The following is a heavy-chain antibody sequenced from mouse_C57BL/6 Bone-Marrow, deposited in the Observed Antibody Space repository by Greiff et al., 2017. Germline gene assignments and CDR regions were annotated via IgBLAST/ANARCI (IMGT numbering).Heavy chain of an antibody. Sequence: VQLQQSGAELVRPGASVKLSCTASGFNIKDDYMHWVKQRPEQGLEWIGWIDPENGDTESASKFQGKATITADTSSNTAYLQLSSLTSEDTAVYYCTLNWDWFAYWGQGTLVTVSA. CDR3: TLNWDWFAY. J-gene: IGHJ3*01. D-gene: IGHD4-1*01. CDR1: GFNIKDDY. CDR2: IDPENGDT. V-gene: IGHV14-4*01.